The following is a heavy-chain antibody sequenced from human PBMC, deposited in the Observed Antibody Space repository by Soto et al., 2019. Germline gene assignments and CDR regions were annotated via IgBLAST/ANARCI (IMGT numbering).Heavy chain of an antibody. V-gene: IGHV3-23*01. Sequence: DVQLSDSGENWVGRGGSLRPPCKTPGSGLAGFALTWVRKAPGKGLEWVATIVGSDAKTHYADSVKGRFSISRDTSRNTVYLQMNNLRGDDTAIYYCAKWTYLDFWGQGTRVTVSS. CDR2: IVGSDAKT. D-gene: IGHD5-12*01. CDR3: AKWTYLDF. J-gene: IGHJ4*02. CDR1: GSGLAGFA.